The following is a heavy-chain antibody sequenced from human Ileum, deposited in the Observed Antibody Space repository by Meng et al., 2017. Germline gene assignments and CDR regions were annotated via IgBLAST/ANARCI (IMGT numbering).Heavy chain of an antibody. J-gene: IGHJ4*02. Sequence: QVHRKEGGAVLLEPAETLALPCAVFGGSFNDCDWSWVRQSPGKGLEWIGQIHHSGRTNYKSSLERRVTISVDTSKSQFSLKLTSVTAADTAMYYCVRGPARETHDIDYWGQGALVTVSS. CDR3: VRGPARETHDIDY. V-gene: IGHV4-34*02. D-gene: IGHD1-1*01. CDR2: IHHSGRT. CDR1: GGSFNDCD.